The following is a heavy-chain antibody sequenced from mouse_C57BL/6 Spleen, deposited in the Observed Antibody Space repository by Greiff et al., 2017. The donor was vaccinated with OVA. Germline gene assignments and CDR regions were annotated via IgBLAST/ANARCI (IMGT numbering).Heavy chain of an antibody. V-gene: IGHV1-61*01. Sequence: QVQLQPPWAELVRPGSSVKLSCKASGYTFTSYWMDWVKQRPGQGLEWIGNIYPSDSETHYNQKFKDKATLTVDKSSSTAYMQLSSLTSEDSAVYYCARSEGFPPYYAMDYWGQGTSVTVSS. CDR1: GYTFTSYW. CDR3: ARSEGFPPYYAMDY. CDR2: IYPSDSET. J-gene: IGHJ4*01.